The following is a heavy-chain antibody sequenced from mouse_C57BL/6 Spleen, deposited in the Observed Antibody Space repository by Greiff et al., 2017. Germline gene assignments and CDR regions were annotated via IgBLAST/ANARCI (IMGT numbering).Heavy chain of an antibody. CDR2: IYPGDGDT. CDR3: AILYYGSSAFAY. J-gene: IGHJ3*01. Sequence: VQLVESGPELVKPGASVKISCKASGYAFSSSWMNWVKQRPGKGLEWIGRIYPGDGDTNYNGKFKGKATLTADKSSSTAYMQLSSLTSEDSAVYFCAILYYGSSAFAYWGQGTLVTVSA. D-gene: IGHD1-1*01. V-gene: IGHV1-82*01. CDR1: GYAFSSSW.